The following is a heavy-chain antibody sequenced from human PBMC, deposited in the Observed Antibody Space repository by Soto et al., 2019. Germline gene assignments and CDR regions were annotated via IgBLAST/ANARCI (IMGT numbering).Heavy chain of an antibody. D-gene: IGHD3-9*01. Sequence: QVQLQESGPGLVKPSQTLSLTCTVSGGSISSGGYYWSWIRQHPGKGLEWIGYIYYSGSTYYNPSLKSRVTISVDTSKNQFSLKLSSVTAADTAVYYCARDQGRYYDILTGPRPYYYYYGMDVWGQGTTVTVSS. CDR3: ARDQGRYYDILTGPRPYYYYYGMDV. J-gene: IGHJ6*02. V-gene: IGHV4-31*03. CDR1: GGSISSGGYY. CDR2: IYYSGST.